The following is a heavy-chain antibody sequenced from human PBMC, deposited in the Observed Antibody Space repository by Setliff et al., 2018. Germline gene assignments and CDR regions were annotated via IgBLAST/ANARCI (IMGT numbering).Heavy chain of an antibody. CDR2: IYIGGSA. CDR3: AREQWLDPPGYYDIDV. CDR1: GDSIRHYY. V-gene: IGHV4-4*07. D-gene: IGHD6-19*01. J-gene: IGHJ6*03. Sequence: ATLSLPCTVSGDSIRHYYWSWIRQPAGKGLEWNGHIYIGGSANYNPSLKSRVSMSIDTSKNQFSLKLNSVTAADMAVYYCAREQWLDPPGYYDIDVWAKGTTVTVSS.